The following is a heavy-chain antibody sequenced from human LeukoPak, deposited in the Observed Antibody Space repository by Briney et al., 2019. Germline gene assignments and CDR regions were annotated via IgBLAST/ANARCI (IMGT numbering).Heavy chain of an antibody. V-gene: IGHV4-59*01. Sequence: SETLSLTCSVSGGSISSYYWNWIRQLPGKGLEWMGYSYYSWSSNYNLSLNSRVTISVDTSTNQFSLKLTSGTAAATAMYYCSRANVATASDYWGQGTLVTVSS. CDR3: SRANVATASDY. CDR1: GGSISSYY. J-gene: IGHJ4*02. D-gene: IGHD2-21*02. CDR2: SYYSWSS.